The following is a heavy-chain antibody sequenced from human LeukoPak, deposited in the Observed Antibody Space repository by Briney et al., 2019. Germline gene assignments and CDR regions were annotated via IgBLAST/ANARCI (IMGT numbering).Heavy chain of an antibody. D-gene: IGHD3-22*01. CDR2: IYYSGST. CDR3: AARPRHYYDSSGYQGGAFDI. V-gene: IGHV4-59*01. Sequence: SETLSLTYTVSGGSISSYYLSWIRQPPGKGLEWIGYIYYSGSTNYNPSLKSRVTISVDTSKNQFSLKLSSVTAADTAVYYCAARPRHYYDSSGYQGGAFDIWGQGTMVTVSS. CDR1: GGSISSYY. J-gene: IGHJ3*02.